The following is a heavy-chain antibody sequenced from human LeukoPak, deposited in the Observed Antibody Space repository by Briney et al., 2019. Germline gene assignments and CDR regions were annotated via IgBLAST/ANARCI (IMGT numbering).Heavy chain of an antibody. V-gene: IGHV3-7*03. CDR2: INRDGSKN. CDR1: EFTFGSYW. CDR3: ARDSSPYCGDDCYFDAFDL. Sequence: GSLRLSCSASEFTFGSYWMTWVRQAPGKGVEGVANINRDGSKNQFVDSGKGRFTISRDKSKNFLYLQMNSLRAEDTAVYFCARDSSPYCGDDCYFDAFDLWGQGTMVTVSS. J-gene: IGHJ3*01. D-gene: IGHD2-21*02.